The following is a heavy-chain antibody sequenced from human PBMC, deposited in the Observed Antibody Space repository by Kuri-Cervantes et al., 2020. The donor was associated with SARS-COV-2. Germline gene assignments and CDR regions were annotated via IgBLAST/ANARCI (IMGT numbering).Heavy chain of an antibody. D-gene: IGHD3-16*02. V-gene: IGHV1-18*04. Sequence: AAVTDSCKASGYTFTSYGISWVRQAPGQGLEWMGWISGYNGNTNYAQKLQGRVTMTTDTSTSTADMELRSLRSDDTAVYYCARDHRMITFGGVIDHFDYWGQGTLVTVSS. CDR3: ARDHRMITFGGVIDHFDY. J-gene: IGHJ4*02. CDR2: ISGYNGNT. CDR1: GYTFTSYG.